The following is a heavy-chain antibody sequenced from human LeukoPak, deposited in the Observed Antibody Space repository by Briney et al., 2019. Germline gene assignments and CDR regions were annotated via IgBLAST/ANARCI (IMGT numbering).Heavy chain of an antibody. CDR2: IYYSGST. Sequence: SETLSPTCTVSGGSISSYYWSWIRQPPGKGLEWIGYIYYSGSTNYNPSLKSRVTISVDTSKNQFSLKLSSVTAADTAVYYCARLLRNRGDYDFWSGVKDAFDIWGQGTMVTVSS. CDR3: ARLLRNRGDYDFWSGVKDAFDI. D-gene: IGHD3-3*01. V-gene: IGHV4-59*01. CDR1: GGSISSYY. J-gene: IGHJ3*02.